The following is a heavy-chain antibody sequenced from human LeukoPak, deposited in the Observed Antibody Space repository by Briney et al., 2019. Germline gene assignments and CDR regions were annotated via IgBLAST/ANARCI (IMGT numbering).Heavy chain of an antibody. V-gene: IGHV4-31*03. CDR3: ARVGIRYSSSWYALPGWFDP. D-gene: IGHD6-13*01. CDR2: IYYSGST. J-gene: IGHJ5*02. Sequence: PSETLSLTCTVSGGSISSGGYYWSWIRQHPGKGLEWIGYIYYSGSTYYNPSLKSRVTISVVTSKNQFSLKLSSVTAADTAVYYCARVGIRYSSSWYALPGWFDPWGQGTLVTVSS. CDR1: GGSISSGGYY.